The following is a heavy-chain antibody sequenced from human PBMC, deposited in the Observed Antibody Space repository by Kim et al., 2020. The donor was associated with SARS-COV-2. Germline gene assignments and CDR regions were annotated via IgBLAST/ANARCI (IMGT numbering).Heavy chain of an antibody. CDR1: GDIFRKDA. CDR2: IIPSTGAA. V-gene: IGHV1-69*06. J-gene: IGHJ3*01. CDR3: ARERGVSASYGFDV. D-gene: IGHD1-26*01. Sequence: SVKVSCKASGDIFRKDAINWVRVAPGQGLEWVGVIIPSTGAATYPQKFEGRVTITADKSTTTAYMELTGLRREDTAIYYCARERGVSASYGFDVWGQGTVVTV.